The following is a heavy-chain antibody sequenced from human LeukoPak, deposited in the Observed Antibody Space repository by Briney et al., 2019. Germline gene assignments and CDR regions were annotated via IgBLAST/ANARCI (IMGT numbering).Heavy chain of an antibody. Sequence: ALVKVSCKASGYTFTGYYMHWVRQAPGQGLEWMGWINPNSGGTNYAQKFQGWVTMTRDTSISTAYMELSRLRSDDTAVYYCARGTGGDSYYFDYWGQGTLVTVSS. D-gene: IGHD4-17*01. V-gene: IGHV1-2*04. CDR2: INPNSGGT. J-gene: IGHJ4*02. CDR1: GYTFTGYY. CDR3: ARGTGGDSYYFDY.